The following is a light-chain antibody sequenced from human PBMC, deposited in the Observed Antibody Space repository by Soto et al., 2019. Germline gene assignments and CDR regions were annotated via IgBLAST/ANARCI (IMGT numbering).Light chain of an antibody. Sequence: QSVLTQPPSVSGAPGQRVTMSCTGSSSNIGAGYDVHWYQQLPGTAPKLLISGNTNRPSGVPDRFSGSKSGTSASLAITGLQAEDEADYYCQSYDGSLSGYVFGAGTKVTVL. J-gene: IGLJ1*01. V-gene: IGLV1-40*01. CDR2: GNT. CDR3: QSYDGSLSGYV. CDR1: SSNIGAGYD.